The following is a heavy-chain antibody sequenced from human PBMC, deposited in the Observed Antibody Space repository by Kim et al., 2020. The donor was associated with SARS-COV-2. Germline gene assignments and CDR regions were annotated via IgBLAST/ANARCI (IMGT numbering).Heavy chain of an antibody. V-gene: IGHV6-1*01. CDR1: GDSVSIYRST. J-gene: IGHJ4*02. CDR2: TYYRSKWYN. D-gene: IGHD3-16*02. CDR3: ARDYHYYFDY. Sequence: SQTLSLTCAISGDSVSIYRSTWNWIRQYPSRGLEWLGRTYYRSKWYNDYAVSVKSRITINPDTSKNQFSLQLNSVTPEDTAVYYCARDYHYYFDYWGQGTLVTVSS.